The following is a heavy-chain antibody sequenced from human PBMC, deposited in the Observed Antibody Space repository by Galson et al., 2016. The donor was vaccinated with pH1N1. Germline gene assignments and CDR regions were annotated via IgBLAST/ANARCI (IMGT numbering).Heavy chain of an antibody. CDR2: VNPGGSTI. CDR3: ARQYDFGDYRGDAFDI. V-gene: IGHV5-51*03. CDR1: GYSFTSQW. J-gene: IGHJ3*02. D-gene: IGHD4-17*01. Sequence: QSGAEVKKPGESLKISCKASGYSFTSQWIAWVRQVPGKGLEWVGVVNPGGSTIRYSPPFHGQVSISSDKSINIAYLQWISLRASDTATYYCARQYDFGDYRGDAFDIWGQGTVVIVSS.